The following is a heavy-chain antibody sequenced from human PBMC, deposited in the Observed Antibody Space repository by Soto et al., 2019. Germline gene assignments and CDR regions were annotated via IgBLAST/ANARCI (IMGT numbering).Heavy chain of an antibody. CDR3: ASGPTLAARLGWNYFDP. V-gene: IGHV1-69*06. Sequence: QVQLVQSGAEMKRPGSSVKVSCKASGGTFNRHGISWVRQAPGQGLEWMGGTIPVFGTPKYAQEFQGRVTVSVDKSTSTAYMELSSLRSEDTAVYYCASGPTLAARLGWNYFDPWGQGTLVTVSS. CDR2: TIPVFGTP. J-gene: IGHJ5*02. D-gene: IGHD6-6*01. CDR1: GGTFNRHG.